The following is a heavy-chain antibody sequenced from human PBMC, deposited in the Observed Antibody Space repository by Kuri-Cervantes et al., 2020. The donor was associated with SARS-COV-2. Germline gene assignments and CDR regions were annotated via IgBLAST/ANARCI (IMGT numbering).Heavy chain of an antibody. J-gene: IGHJ6*03. CDR1: GFTFSSYW. D-gene: IGHD6-19*01. Sequence: GGSLRLSCAASGFTFSSYWMHWVRQAPGKGLVWVSRINSDGSSTSYADSVKGRFTISRDNAKNSLYLQMNSLRAEDTAVYYCARDQSSIAVAGTLGVDYYYYYMDVWGKGTTVTVSS. V-gene: IGHV3-74*01. CDR2: INSDGSST. CDR3: ARDQSSIAVAGTLGVDYYYYYMDV.